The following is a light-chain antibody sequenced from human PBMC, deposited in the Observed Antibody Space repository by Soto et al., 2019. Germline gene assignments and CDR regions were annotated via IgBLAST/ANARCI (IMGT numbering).Light chain of an antibody. CDR1: QSVSSNY. Sequence: EIVLTQSPDTLSLSPGERATLSCRASQSVSSNYLAWCQQKPGQAPRLLIYAASSRATGIPDRFSGGGSGTDFTLTISRLEPEDFAVYYCLQYGSSPWTFGRGTKVDIK. CDR2: AAS. V-gene: IGKV3-20*01. J-gene: IGKJ1*01. CDR3: LQYGSSPWT.